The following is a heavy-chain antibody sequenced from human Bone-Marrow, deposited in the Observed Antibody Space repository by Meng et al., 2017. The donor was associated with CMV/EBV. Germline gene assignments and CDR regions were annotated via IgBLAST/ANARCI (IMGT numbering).Heavy chain of an antibody. J-gene: IGHJ5*02. Sequence: YTVTGYYVHGVRQERGQGLEWMRWINPNRGGTNYAQKRQGRVTMTRDTSISTAYMELSRLRSDDTAVYYCARDASGYSSGWYRWFDPWGQGTLVTVSS. CDR1: YTVTGYY. CDR3: ARDASGYSSGWYRWFDP. CDR2: INPNRGGT. D-gene: IGHD6-19*01. V-gene: IGHV1-2*02.